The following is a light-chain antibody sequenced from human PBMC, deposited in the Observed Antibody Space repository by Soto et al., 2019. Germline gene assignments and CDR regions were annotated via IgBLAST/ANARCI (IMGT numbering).Light chain of an antibody. J-gene: IGKJ1*01. CDR2: GAS. CDR3: QHYGGSQGT. V-gene: IGKV3-20*01. Sequence: EIVMTQSPGTLSLSPGERATLSCRASQSVASSSIAWYQQRLGQAPRLLIYGASNRATGIPDWFSGSGSGTDFTLTFSRLDPEDFAVYYCQHYGGSQGTFGQGTKVDI. CDR1: QSVASSS.